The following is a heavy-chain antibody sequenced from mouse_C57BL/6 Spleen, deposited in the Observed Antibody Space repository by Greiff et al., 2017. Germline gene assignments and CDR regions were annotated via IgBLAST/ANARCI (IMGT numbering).Heavy chain of an antibody. D-gene: IGHD2-3*01. Sequence: VQLQQSGAELARPGASVKLSCKASGYTFTSYGISWVKQRTGQGLEWIGEIYPRSGNTYYNEKFKGKATLTVDESSSTAYMELRSRTSEDAAVYVCARGDDDYFSPMDYWGQGTTLTVSS. CDR3: ARGDDDYFSPMDY. CDR1: GYTFTSYG. J-gene: IGHJ2*01. CDR2: IYPRSGNT. V-gene: IGHV1-81*01.